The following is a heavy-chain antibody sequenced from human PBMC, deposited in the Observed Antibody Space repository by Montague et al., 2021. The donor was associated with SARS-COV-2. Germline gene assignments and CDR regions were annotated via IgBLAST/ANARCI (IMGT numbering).Heavy chain of an antibody. CDR3: ARADYYCSLEN. Sequence: SETLSLTCTVSGGSISSSTYYWGWIRQPPGKGLEWIGTIYYSGTTYYNPSLKSRVTITINTSRNKFSLNLKSVTAADTAVYYCARADYYCSLENWGQGTLVPVSS. J-gene: IGHJ4*02. V-gene: IGHV4-39*01. CDR1: GGSISSSTYY. D-gene: IGHD3-10*01. CDR2: IYYSGTT.